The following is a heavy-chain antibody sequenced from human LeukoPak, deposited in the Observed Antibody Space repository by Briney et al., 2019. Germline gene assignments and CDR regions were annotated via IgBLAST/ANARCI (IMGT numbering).Heavy chain of an antibody. V-gene: IGHV4-38-2*02. CDR2: IYHSGST. CDR1: GYSISSGYY. CDR3: ARERREQLLPPYTRLVTYFDY. D-gene: IGHD1-26*01. J-gene: IGHJ4*02. Sequence: PSETLSLTCTVSGYSISSGYYWGWIRQPPGKGLEWIGSIYHSGSTYYNPSLKSRVTISVDTSKNQLSLKLRSVTAADTAVYYCARERREQLLPPYTRLVTYFDYWGQGTLVTVSS.